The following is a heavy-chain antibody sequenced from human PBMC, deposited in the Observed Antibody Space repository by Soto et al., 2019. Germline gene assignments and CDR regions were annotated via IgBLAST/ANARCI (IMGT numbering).Heavy chain of an antibody. D-gene: IGHD5-12*01. CDR1: GGSISSSSYY. J-gene: IGHJ4*02. CDR2: IYYSGST. Sequence: PSETLSLTCTVSGGSISSSSYYWGWIRQPPGKGLEWIGSIYYSGSTYYNPSLKSRVTISADTSKNQFSLKLSSVTAADTAVYYSARPRHSGYDGAFDYWGQGTLVTVSS. V-gene: IGHV4-39*01. CDR3: ARPRHSGYDGAFDY.